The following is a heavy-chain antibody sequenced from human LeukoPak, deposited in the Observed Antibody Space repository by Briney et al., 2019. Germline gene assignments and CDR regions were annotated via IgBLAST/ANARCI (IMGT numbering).Heavy chain of an antibody. J-gene: IGHJ4*02. CDR2: IYYSGST. CDR1: GGSIRSSNW. CDR3: ARAPRRTMIVVAIPHYFDY. Sequence: SGTLSLTCAVSGGSIRSSNWWSWVRQPPGKGLEWIGYIYYSGSTNYNPSLKSRVTISVDTSKNQFSLKLSSVTAADTAVYYCARAPRRTMIVVAIPHYFDYWGQGTLVTVSS. V-gene: IGHV4-4*02. D-gene: IGHD3-22*01.